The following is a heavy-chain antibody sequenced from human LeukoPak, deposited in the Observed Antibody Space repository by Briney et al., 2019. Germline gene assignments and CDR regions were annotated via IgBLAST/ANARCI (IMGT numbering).Heavy chain of an antibody. V-gene: IGHV4-34*01. CDR1: GGSFSGYY. CDR3: ARGARYYDILTGYHY. CDR2: INHCGST. J-gene: IGHJ4*02. D-gene: IGHD3-9*01. Sequence: PSETLSLTCAVYGGSFSGYYWSWIRQPPGKGLEWIGEINHCGSTNYNPSLKSRVTISVDTSKNQFSLKLSSVTAADTAVYYCARGARYYDILTGYHYWGQGTLVTVSS.